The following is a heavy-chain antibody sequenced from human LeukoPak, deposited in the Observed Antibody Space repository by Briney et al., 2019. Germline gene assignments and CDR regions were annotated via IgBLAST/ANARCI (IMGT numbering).Heavy chain of an antibody. Sequence: PGGSLRLSCAASGFTFNNYVMHWVRQAPGKGLDWVAFIRSDGSDKYYSDSVKGRFTTSRDNSKNTLFLQMNSLIPEDTAVYYCATSPYGGYHFDTWGQGTRLTVSS. CDR1: GFTFNNYV. CDR3: ATSPYGGYHFDT. J-gene: IGHJ4*02. CDR2: IRSDGSDK. D-gene: IGHD4-17*01. V-gene: IGHV3-30*02.